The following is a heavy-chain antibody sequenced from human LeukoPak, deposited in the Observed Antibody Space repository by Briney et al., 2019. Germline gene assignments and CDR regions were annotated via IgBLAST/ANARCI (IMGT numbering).Heavy chain of an antibody. D-gene: IGHD1-26*01. CDR1: GYTFTGYY. Sequence: GASVKVSCKASGYTFTGYYMHWVRQAPGQGLEWTGWVNPNSGGTNYAQKFQGRVTMTRDTSISTAYMELSRLRSDDTAVYYCYSGSYYVGVRPMDVWGQGTTVTVSS. CDR2: VNPNSGGT. V-gene: IGHV1-2*02. CDR3: YSGSYYVGVRPMDV. J-gene: IGHJ6*02.